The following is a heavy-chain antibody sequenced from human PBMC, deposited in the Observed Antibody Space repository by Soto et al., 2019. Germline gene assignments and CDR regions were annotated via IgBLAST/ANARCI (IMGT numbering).Heavy chain of an antibody. CDR1: GFTFSSYG. CDR2: IWYDGSNK. CDR3: AREHRDMTTVSRSLARGAYYFDY. D-gene: IGHD4-17*01. V-gene: IGHV3-33*01. J-gene: IGHJ4*02. Sequence: QVLLVESGGGVVQPGRSLRLSCAASGFTFSSYGMHWVRQAPGKGLEWVAVIWYDGSNKYYADSVKGRFTISRDNSKNTLYLQMNSLRAEDTPVYYCAREHRDMTTVSRSLARGAYYFDYWGQGTLVTVSS.